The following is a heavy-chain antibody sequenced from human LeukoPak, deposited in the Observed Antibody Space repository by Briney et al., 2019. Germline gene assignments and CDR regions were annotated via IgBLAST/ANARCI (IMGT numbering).Heavy chain of an antibody. CDR3: AKDAIGQYRPYYFDC. V-gene: IGHV3-23*01. CDR2: ISGSGEST. D-gene: IGHD3-16*02. Sequence: GGSLRLSCAASGFTFSSFAMSWVRQAPGKRLEWVSSISGSGESTYYADYVKGRFTVSRDNSKNTLNLQLNSLRAEDTAVYYCAKDAIGQYRPYYFDCWGQGTLVTVSS. CDR1: GFTFSSFA. J-gene: IGHJ4*02.